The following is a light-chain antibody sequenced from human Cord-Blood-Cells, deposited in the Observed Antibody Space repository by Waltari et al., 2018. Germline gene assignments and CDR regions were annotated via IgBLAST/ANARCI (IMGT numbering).Light chain of an antibody. CDR2: DAS. CDR1: QSVSSY. J-gene: IGKJ1*01. V-gene: IGKV3-11*01. Sequence: EIVLTQSPATLSLSPGERANLSCRASQSVSSYLAWYQQKPGQAPRLLIYDASNRATGIPARFSGSGSGTDFTLTISSLEPEDFALYYCQQRSNWPWTFGQGTKVEIK. CDR3: QQRSNWPWT.